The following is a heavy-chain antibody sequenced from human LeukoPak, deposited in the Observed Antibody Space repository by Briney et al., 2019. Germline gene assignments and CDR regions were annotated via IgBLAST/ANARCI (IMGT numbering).Heavy chain of an antibody. J-gene: IGHJ4*02. Sequence: PSQTLSLTCTVSGGSISSGSYYWSWIRQPAGKGLEWIGRIYTSGSTNYNPSLKSRVTLSVDTSKNQFSLKLSSVTAADTAVYYCARSMWHYYDSSGFDYWGQGTLVTVSS. CDR2: IYTSGST. CDR1: GGSISSGSYY. D-gene: IGHD3-22*01. V-gene: IGHV4-61*02. CDR3: ARSMWHYYDSSGFDY.